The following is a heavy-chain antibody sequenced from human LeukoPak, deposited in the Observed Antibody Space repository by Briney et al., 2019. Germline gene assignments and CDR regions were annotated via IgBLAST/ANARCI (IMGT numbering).Heavy chain of an antibody. CDR1: GSPFTSSY. V-gene: IGHV1-46*01. Sequence: ASVKASCTASGSPFTSSYMHWVRQAPGHGLEWMGIINPRGGSTSYAQKFQGRVTMTRDTSTSTVYMELSSLRSEDTAVYYCAKIKSYYYDTSDKDAFDIWGQGTMVTVSS. CDR3: AKIKSYYYDTSDKDAFDI. J-gene: IGHJ3*02. CDR2: INPRGGST. D-gene: IGHD3-22*01.